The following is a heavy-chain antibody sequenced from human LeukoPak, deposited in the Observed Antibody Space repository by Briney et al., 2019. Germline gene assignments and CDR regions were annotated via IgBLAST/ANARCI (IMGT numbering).Heavy chain of an antibody. CDR2: ISPNSGGT. V-gene: IGHV1-2*02. D-gene: IGHD3-10*01. Sequence: PGASVKVSCKASGSTFTGYYIPWVRQAPGQGLEWIGWISPNSGGTNYAQKFQGRVTMTRDTSIITAYMELTSLISDDTDVYYCDRATGIFGDAFDIWGQGTMVTVSS. J-gene: IGHJ3*02. CDR3: DRATGIFGDAFDI. CDR1: GSTFTGYY.